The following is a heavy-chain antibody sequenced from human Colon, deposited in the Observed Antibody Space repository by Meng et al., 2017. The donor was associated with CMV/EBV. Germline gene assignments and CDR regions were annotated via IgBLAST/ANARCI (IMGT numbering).Heavy chain of an antibody. Sequence: ESLKISCAASGFSFNSYWLSWVRQAPGKGLDWVASIKQDGTEKYYVDSVKGRFTISRDNAKNSLYLQMNSLRAEDTAVYYCATGRTIFGVVTPGPYYFDYWGQGSLVTVSS. V-gene: IGHV3-7*01. D-gene: IGHD3-3*01. CDR2: IKQDGTEK. J-gene: IGHJ4*02. CDR3: ATGRTIFGVVTPGPYYFDY. CDR1: GFSFNSYW.